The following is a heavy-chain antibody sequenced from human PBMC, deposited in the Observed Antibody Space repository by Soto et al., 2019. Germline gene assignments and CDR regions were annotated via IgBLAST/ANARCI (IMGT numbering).Heavy chain of an antibody. CDR1: GGSVSSGSYY. D-gene: IGHD1-26*01. V-gene: IGHV4-61*01. J-gene: IGHJ4*02. CDR2: IYYSGST. Sequence: SETLSLTCTVSGGSVSSGSYYWSWIRQPPGKGLEWIGYIYYSGSTNYNPSLKSRVTISVDTSKNQFSLKLSSVTAADTAVYYCAVSGSWVGYWGQGTLVTVSS. CDR3: AVSGSWVGY.